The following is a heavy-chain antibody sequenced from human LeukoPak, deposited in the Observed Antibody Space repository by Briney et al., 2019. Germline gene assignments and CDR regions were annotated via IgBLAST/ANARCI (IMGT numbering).Heavy chain of an antibody. J-gene: IGHJ5*02. V-gene: IGHV3-23*01. CDR2: ISGSGGST. CDR3: AKDLGGYYDFWSGYHNWFDP. CDR1: GFTFSSYA. D-gene: IGHD3-3*01. Sequence: GGSLRLSCAASGFTFSSYAMSWVRQAPGKGLEWVSAISGSGGSTYYADSVKGRFTISRDNSKNTLYLQMNSLRAEDTAVYYCAKDLGGYYDFWSGYHNWFDPWGQGTLVTVSS.